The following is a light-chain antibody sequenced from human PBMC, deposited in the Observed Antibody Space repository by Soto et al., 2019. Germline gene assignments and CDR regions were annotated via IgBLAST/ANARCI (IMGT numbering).Light chain of an antibody. CDR3: QQRSNWPLT. Sequence: EIVLTQSPATLSLSPVERATLSCRASQSVSRYLAWYQQRSGQAPRLLIYDASNRATGIPARFSGSGSGTDFTLTISSLEPEDFAVYYCQQRSNWPLTFGGGTKVDI. CDR1: QSVSRY. J-gene: IGKJ4*01. V-gene: IGKV3-11*01. CDR2: DAS.